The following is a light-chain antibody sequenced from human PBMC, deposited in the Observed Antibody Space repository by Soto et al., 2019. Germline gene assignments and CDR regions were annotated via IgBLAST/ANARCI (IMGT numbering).Light chain of an antibody. V-gene: IGKV3-20*01. Sequence: EIVLTQPPGPLSVSPGDRVTLSCRASQTVNNNYLAWYQQKPGQAPRLLIYGASTPATGTPARFSGSGSGTHLTLTVSRLEPEDFAVYYCQQYGGSAPWTFGPGTKVEMK. CDR2: GAS. J-gene: IGKJ1*01. CDR1: QTVNNNY. CDR3: QQYGGSAPWT.